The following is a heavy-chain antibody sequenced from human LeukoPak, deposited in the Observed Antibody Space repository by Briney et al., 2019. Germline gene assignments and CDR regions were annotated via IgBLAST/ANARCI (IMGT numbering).Heavy chain of an antibody. D-gene: IGHD3-10*01. Sequence: GASVKVSCKVSGYTLTELSMHWVRQARGKGLEWMGVFDPEDGETIYAQKSQGRVTMTEDTSTDTAYQELSSLRSEDTAVYYCATALYGSGSYRLTPGYYYYGMDVWGQGATVTVSS. CDR2: FDPEDGET. J-gene: IGHJ6*02. V-gene: IGHV1-24*01. CDR3: ATALYGSGSYRLTPGYYYYGMDV. CDR1: GYTLTELS.